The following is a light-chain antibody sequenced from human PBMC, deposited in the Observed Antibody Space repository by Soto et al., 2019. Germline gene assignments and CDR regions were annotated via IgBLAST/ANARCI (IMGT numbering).Light chain of an antibody. V-gene: IGKV1-9*01. J-gene: IGKJ5*01. Sequence: IQLTQSPSSLSASVGDRVTITCRASQGIGSYLAWYQQNLGKAPKLLIYAASTLQSGVPSRFSGSGSGTDFTLTISSLQPEDFATYYCQQLNNYPITFGQGTRLEIK. CDR3: QQLNNYPIT. CDR1: QGIGSY. CDR2: AAS.